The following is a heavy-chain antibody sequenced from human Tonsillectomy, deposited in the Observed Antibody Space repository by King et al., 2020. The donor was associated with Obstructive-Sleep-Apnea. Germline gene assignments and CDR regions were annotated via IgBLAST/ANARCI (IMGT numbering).Heavy chain of an antibody. J-gene: IGHJ4*02. D-gene: IGHD6-19*01. CDR2: IYYSGST. Sequence: LQLQESGPGLVKPSETLSLTCTVSGGSISSSNYYWGWIRQPPGKGLEWIGSIYYSGSTYYNPSLKSRVTISVDTSKNQFSLKLTSVTAADTAVYYCARLAVAGDYFDYWGQGTLVTVSS. CDR1: GGSISSSNYY. CDR3: ARLAVAGDYFDY. V-gene: IGHV4-39*01.